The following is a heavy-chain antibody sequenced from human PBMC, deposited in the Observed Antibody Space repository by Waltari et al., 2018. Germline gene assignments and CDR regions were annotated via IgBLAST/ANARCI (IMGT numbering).Heavy chain of an antibody. Sequence: EVALVQSGAEVTKPGATVKISCKASGYTFMDYFMHWVQQAPGKGLEWMGRIDPEDGETVYSEKFQGRVTITADTSTDTAYMELSSLTSGDTAVYYCAPLPGGSGQTFDYWGQGTLVTVSS. CDR2: IDPEDGET. D-gene: IGHD3-10*01. V-gene: IGHV1-69-2*01. J-gene: IGHJ4*02. CDR1: GYTFMDYF. CDR3: APLPGGSGQTFDY.